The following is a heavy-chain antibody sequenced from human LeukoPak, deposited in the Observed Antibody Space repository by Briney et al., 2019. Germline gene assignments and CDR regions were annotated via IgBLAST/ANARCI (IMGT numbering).Heavy chain of an antibody. CDR3: ARDGVGTAFDV. CDR2: ISYDGSDK. D-gene: IGHD3-3*01. J-gene: IGHJ3*01. Sequence: GPSLRLSCAASGFIFRSYPMHWVRQSPGQGLERVAVISYDGSDKNYADSVKGRFTISRDNSKNTLYVQMNSLRAEDTAVYYCARDGVGTAFDVWGQGTMVTVSS. CDR1: GFIFRSYP. V-gene: IGHV3-30*01.